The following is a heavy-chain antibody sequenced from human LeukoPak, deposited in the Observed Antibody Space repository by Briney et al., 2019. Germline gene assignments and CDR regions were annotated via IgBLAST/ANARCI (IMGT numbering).Heavy chain of an antibody. CDR3: ARKGPEHLPTYFDH. Sequence: PSETLSLTCTVSGGSISSYYWSWIRQPAGKGPEWIGYIWPSGSTNYNPSLSGRVAISLDKSRNHFTLMVTAVTAADTAFYYCARKGPEHLPTYFDHWGRGTLVTVSS. V-gene: IGHV4-4*07. CDR2: IWPSGST. J-gene: IGHJ4*02. CDR1: GGSISSYY. D-gene: IGHD2-21*01.